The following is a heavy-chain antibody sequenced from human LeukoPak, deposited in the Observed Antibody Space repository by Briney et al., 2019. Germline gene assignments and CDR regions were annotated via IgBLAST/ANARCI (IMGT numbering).Heavy chain of an antibody. CDR2: INPNSGGT. CDR3: ARDFRLTMVRGVIRDYYYYIDV. J-gene: IGHJ6*03. CDR1: GYTFTGYY. Sequence: ASVKVSCKASGYTFTGYYMHWVRPAPGQGVEWMGWINPNSGGTNYAQKLQGRVTMTRDTSISTAYMELSRLRSDDTAVYYCARDFRLTMVRGVIRDYYYYIDVWGKGTTVTIS. D-gene: IGHD3-10*01. V-gene: IGHV1-2*02.